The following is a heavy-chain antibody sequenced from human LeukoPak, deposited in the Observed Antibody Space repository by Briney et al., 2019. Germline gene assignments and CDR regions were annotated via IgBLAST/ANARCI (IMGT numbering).Heavy chain of an antibody. J-gene: IGHJ6*03. Sequence: SETLSLTCTVSGGSIINRSYYWDWIRQPPGKGLEWIGSIYYSGTTYYNPTLKSRVTISVDESKNQFSLKLSSVTAADTAVYYCVARNGDYSYMDVWGKGTTVTVSS. CDR2: IYYSGTT. V-gene: IGHV4-39*01. D-gene: IGHD1-1*01. CDR3: VARNGDYSYMDV. CDR1: GGSIINRSYY.